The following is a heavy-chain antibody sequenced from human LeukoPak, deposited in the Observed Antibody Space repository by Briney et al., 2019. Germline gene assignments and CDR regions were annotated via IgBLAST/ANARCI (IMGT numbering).Heavy chain of an antibody. CDR1: GFTFSSYA. Sequence: GGSLRLSCAASGFTFSSYAMHWVRQAPGKGLEWVAVISYDGSNKYYADSVKGRFTISRDNSKNTLYLQMNSLRAEDTAVYYCAKVRMGYLPVWAEYFQHWGQGTLVTVSS. CDR3: AKVRMGYLPVWAEYFQH. V-gene: IGHV3-30-3*01. J-gene: IGHJ1*01. D-gene: IGHD5-18*01. CDR2: ISYDGSNK.